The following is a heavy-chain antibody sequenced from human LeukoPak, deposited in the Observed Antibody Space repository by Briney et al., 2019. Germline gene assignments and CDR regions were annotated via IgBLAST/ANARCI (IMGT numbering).Heavy chain of an antibody. CDR2: ISYDGSNK. J-gene: IGHJ4*02. V-gene: IGHV3-30-3*01. CDR1: GFTFSSYA. Sequence: GRSLRLSCAASGFTFSSYAMHWVRQAPGKGLEWVAVISYDGSNKYYADSVKGRFTISRDNSKNTLYLQMNSLRAEDTAVYYCARGRQGYYESSGYYPWYFDYWGQGTLVTVSS. D-gene: IGHD3-22*01. CDR3: ARGRQGYYESSGYYPWYFDY.